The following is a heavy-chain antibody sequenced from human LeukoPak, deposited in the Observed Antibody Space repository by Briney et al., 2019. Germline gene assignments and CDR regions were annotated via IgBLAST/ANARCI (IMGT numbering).Heavy chain of an antibody. J-gene: IGHJ5*02. CDR2: ISSGSSTI. V-gene: IGHV3-48*01. D-gene: IGHD2-15*01. CDR3: AKDGTRGHCSSDSCYFGFDP. Sequence: GGSLRLSCAASGFTFNSYSMNWVRQAPGKGLEWVSYISSGSSTIYYADSVKGRFTISRDNSKNTLYLQMNSLRAEDTAVYYCAKDGTRGHCSSDSCYFGFDPWGQGTLVTVSS. CDR1: GFTFNSYS.